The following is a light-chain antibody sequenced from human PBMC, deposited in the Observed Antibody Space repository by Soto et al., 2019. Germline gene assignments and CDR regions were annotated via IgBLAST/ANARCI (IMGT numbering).Light chain of an antibody. CDR1: SSNIAAGFD. V-gene: IGLV1-40*01. Sequence: QSVLTQPPSVSGAPGQRVTISCTGSSSNIAAGFDVNWYHQVPRTAPKLLVFGNNNRPSGVPDRFSASRSGTSASLAITGLQAVDEADYYCQSYDSSLNAYVFGTGTKVTVL. CDR2: GNN. J-gene: IGLJ1*01. CDR3: QSYDSSLNAYV.